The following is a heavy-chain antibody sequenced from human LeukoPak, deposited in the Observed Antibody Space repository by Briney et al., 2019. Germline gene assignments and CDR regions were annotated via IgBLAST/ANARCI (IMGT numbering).Heavy chain of an antibody. V-gene: IGHV1-69*13. CDR1: GSTFSSYA. D-gene: IGHD2-2*01. CDR2: IIPIFGTA. CDR3: AREIPLLGYCSSTSCYSYYFDY. Sequence: SVKVSCKASGSTFSSYAISWVRQAPGQGLEWMGGIIPIFGTANYAQKFQGRVTITADESTSTAYMELSSLRSEDTAVYYCAREIPLLGYCSSTSCYSYYFDYWGQGTLVTVSS. J-gene: IGHJ4*02.